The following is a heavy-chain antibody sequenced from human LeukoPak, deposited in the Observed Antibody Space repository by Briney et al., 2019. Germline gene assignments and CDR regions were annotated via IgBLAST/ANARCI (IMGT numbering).Heavy chain of an antibody. CDR3: ARERPLPAAMDY. V-gene: IGHV1-18*01. Sequence: ASVKVSCKASGYSFTTYGISSVRQAPGQGLEWMGWISAYNGNTNYAQKLQGRVTMTTDTSTSTAYMELRSLRSDDTAVYYCARERPLPAAMDYWGQGTLVTASS. D-gene: IGHD2-2*01. CDR2: ISAYNGNT. CDR1: GYSFTTYG. J-gene: IGHJ4*02.